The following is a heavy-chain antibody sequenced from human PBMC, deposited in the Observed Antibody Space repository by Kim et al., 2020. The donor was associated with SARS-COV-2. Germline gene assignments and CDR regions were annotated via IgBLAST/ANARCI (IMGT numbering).Heavy chain of an antibody. CDR3: AKASGSGSFYYYFGMDV. Sequence: VKGRFTSSRENSKNTLYLQMNSLRDEDTAVYYCAKASGSGSFYYYFGMDVWGQGTTVTVSS. V-gene: IGHV3-23*01. D-gene: IGHD3-10*01. J-gene: IGHJ6*02.